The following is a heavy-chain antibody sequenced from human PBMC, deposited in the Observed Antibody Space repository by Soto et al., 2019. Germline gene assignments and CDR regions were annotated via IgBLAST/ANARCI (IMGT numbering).Heavy chain of an antibody. CDR1: GGSISSGGYS. CDR3: AKFNWYFYL. V-gene: IGHV4-30-2*01. CDR2: IYHSGST. Sequence: PSETLSLTCAVSGGSISSGGYSWSWIRQPPGKGLEWIGYIYHSGSTYYNPSLKSRVTISVDTSKNQFSLKLSSVTAADTAVYYWAKFNWYFYLGARATLFTVSS. J-gene: IGHJ2*01.